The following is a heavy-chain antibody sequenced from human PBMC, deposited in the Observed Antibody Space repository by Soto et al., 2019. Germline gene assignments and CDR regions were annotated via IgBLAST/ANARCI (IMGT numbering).Heavy chain of an antibody. V-gene: IGHV1-18*01. D-gene: IGHD3-3*01. Sequence: ASVKVSCKASGYTFTSYGISWVRQAPGQGLEWMGWISAYNGNTNYAQKLQGRVTMTTDTSTSTAYMELRSLRSDDTAVYYCARAGELDDFWSGPSDYWGQGTLVTVS. CDR3: ARAGELDDFWSGPSDY. J-gene: IGHJ4*02. CDR1: GYTFTSYG. CDR2: ISAYNGNT.